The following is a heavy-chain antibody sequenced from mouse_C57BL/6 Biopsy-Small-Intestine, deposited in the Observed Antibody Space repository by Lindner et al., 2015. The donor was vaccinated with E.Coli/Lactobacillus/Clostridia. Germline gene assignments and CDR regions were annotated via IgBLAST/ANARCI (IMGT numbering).Heavy chain of an antibody. CDR1: GYTFTSYH. V-gene: IGHV1S22*01. CDR2: VNPGGGST. D-gene: IGHD2-1*01. J-gene: IGHJ4*01. Sequence: SVKVSCKASGYTFTSYHMHWVRRAPGQGLEWMGIVNPGGGSTTYAQKFLGRVTMTRDTSTSTVYMELSSLRSDDTAVYYCAIDVGVGSTTHYWGQGTLVTVSS. CDR3: AIDVGVGSTTHY.